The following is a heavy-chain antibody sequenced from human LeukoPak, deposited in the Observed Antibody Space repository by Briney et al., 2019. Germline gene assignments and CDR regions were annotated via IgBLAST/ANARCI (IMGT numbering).Heavy chain of an antibody. CDR1: GFTFSSYA. J-gene: IGHJ4*02. V-gene: IGHV3-23*01. CDR3: AKDRVAVAGTVRVFDC. CDR2: VGGGGDST. D-gene: IGHD6-19*01. Sequence: GGSLRLSCVASGFTFSSYAMTWVRQAPGKGREGVSTVGGGGDSTNYADYAKGRLTISRDNSKNTLSLQIDSMRVEDTAVYYCAKDRVAVAGTVRVFDCWGQGTLVTVSS.